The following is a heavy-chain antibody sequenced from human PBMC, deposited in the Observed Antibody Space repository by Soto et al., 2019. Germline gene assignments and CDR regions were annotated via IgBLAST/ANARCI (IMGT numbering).Heavy chain of an antibody. Sequence: QVQLVESGGGVVQPGRSLRLSCAASGFTFSSYGMHWVRQAPGKGLEWVAVISYDGSNKYYADSVKGRFTISRDNSKNTLYLQMNSLRAEYTAVYYCAKDSPEKAWGEGLIDYWGQGTLVTVSS. V-gene: IGHV3-30*18. CDR2: ISYDGSNK. J-gene: IGHJ4*02. CDR3: AKDSPEKAWGEGLIDY. CDR1: GFTFSSYG. D-gene: IGHD3-10*01.